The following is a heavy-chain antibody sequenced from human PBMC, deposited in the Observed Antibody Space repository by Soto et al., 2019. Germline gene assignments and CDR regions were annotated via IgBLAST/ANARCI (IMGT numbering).Heavy chain of an antibody. V-gene: IGHV1-18*01. CDR3: ATRSPAFDY. CDR2: ITTDKGKT. Sequence: QVQLVQSGPEVKKPGASVKVSCKTSGYTFTSYGITWVRQAPGQGLEWMGWITTDKGKTTYAQKFQGRVTMTTDISTSTAYMELRSLRSDDTAVYYCATRSPAFDYWGQGPLVTVSS. CDR1: GYTFTSYG. J-gene: IGHJ4*02.